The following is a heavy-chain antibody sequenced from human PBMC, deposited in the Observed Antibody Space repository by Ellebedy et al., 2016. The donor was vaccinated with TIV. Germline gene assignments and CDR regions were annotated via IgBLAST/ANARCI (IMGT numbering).Heavy chain of an antibody. V-gene: IGHV3-23*01. CDR3: TKRAENWGFFDY. CDR2: MAEYDGRT. D-gene: IGHD7-27*01. J-gene: IGHJ4*02. Sequence: GESLKISCAASGFLFSNYVMAWVRQVPGKGLEWVSAMAEYDGRTFYADSVRGRFTISRDNSGNTLFLHMKSLRAEDTAIYYCTKRAENWGFFDYWGQGARVTVSS. CDR1: GFLFSNYV.